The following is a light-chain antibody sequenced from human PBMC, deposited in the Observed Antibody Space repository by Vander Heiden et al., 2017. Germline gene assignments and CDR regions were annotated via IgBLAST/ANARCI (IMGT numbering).Light chain of an antibody. V-gene: IGLV3-1*01. CDR2: KDS. Sequence: SYELTQPPSVSVPPGQPASITCSGDKLGDNDACWYQQKPGQSPVLVIYKDSNRASGIRGRFSGCTSATTATLTIPGTEAWADDYYYFQAWDSSTVVFGGGTKLTVL. CDR3: QAWDSSTVV. CDR1: KLGDND. J-gene: IGLJ2*01.